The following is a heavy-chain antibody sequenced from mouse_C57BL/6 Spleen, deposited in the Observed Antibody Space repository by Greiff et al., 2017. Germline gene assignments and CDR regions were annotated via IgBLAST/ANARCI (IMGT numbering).Heavy chain of an antibody. CDR3: ARKEGYYYGSSLYAMDY. CDR2: IWSGGST. Sequence: VKVEESGPGLVQPSQSLSITCTVSGFSLTSYGVHWVRQSPGKGLEWLGVIWSGGSTDYNAAFISRLSISKDNSKSQVFFKMNSLQADDTAIYYCARKEGYYYGSSLYAMDYWGQGTSVTVSS. V-gene: IGHV2-2*01. D-gene: IGHD1-1*01. J-gene: IGHJ4*01. CDR1: GFSLTSYG.